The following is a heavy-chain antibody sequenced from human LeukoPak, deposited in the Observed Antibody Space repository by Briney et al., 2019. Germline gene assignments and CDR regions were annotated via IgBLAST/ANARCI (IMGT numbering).Heavy chain of an antibody. CDR3: ARDSAAAGTPGAFNI. V-gene: IGHV3-48*03. CDR1: GFTFSSYE. D-gene: IGHD6-13*01. J-gene: IGHJ3*02. CDR2: ISSSGSTI. Sequence: GGSLRLSCAASGFTFSSYEMNWVRQAPGKGLEWVSYISSSGSTIYYADSVKGRFTISRDNAKNSLYLQMNSLRVEDTAVYYCARDSAAAGTPGAFNIWGQGTMVTVSS.